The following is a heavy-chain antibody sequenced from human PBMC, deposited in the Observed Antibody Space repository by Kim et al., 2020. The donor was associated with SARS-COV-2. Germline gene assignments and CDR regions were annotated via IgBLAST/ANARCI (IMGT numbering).Heavy chain of an antibody. CDR1: GFSFSNNA. D-gene: IGHD2-21*02. V-gene: IGHV3-23*01. CDR2: ISGSSGST. Sequence: GGSLRLSCAASGFSFSNNAMAWVRQVPGKGLECVSAISGSSGSTFYADSVKGRFTISRDNSKSTVYLQMSSLRDADTAVYYCTSALRHCGCDCPYYFDYWGQGSLVTVSS. CDR3: TSALRHCGCDCPYYFDY. J-gene: IGHJ4*02.